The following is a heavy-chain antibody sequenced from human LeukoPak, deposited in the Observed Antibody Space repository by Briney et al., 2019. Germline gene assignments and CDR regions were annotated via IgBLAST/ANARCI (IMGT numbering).Heavy chain of an antibody. V-gene: IGHV4-31*03. D-gene: IGHD3-22*01. J-gene: IGHJ4*02. CDR2: IDYSGST. CDR3: AGYDSSSGYFDY. CDR1: GGSISSGGYY. Sequence: SETLSLTCTVSGGSISSGGYYWSWVRQHPGKGLEWIGYIDYSGSTNYHPSLKSRVIKSVDTSKNQFSLKLSSVTAADTAVYYCAGYDSSSGYFDYWGQGTLVTVSS.